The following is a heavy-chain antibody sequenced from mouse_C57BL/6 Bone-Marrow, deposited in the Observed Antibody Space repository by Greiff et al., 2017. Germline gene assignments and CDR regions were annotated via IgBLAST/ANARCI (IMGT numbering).Heavy chain of an antibody. J-gene: IGHJ2*01. CDR1: GFNIKDDY. CDR2: IDPENGDT. V-gene: IGHV14-4*01. D-gene: IGHD1-1*01. Sequence: EVQLKESGAELVRPGASVKLSCTASGFNIKDDYMHWVKQRPEQGLEWIGWIDPENGDTEYASKFQGKATITADTSSNTAYLQLSSLTSEDTAVYYCTTPITTVVATDYWGQGTTLTVSS. CDR3: TTPITTVVATDY.